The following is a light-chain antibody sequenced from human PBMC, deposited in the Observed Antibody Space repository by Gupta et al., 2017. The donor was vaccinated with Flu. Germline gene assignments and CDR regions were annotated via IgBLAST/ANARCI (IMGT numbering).Light chain of an antibody. V-gene: IGKV2-28*01. CDR1: QSLLQSNGYNY. CDR2: LAF. J-gene: IGKJ5*01. Sequence: DIVMTQSPLSLPVTPGEPASISCRSSQSLLQSNGYNYVDWYLQKPGQSPQLLIYLAFNRASGVPDRFSGSGSGTHFTLKISRVEAEDVGIYYCMQALQTITFDQGTRLEIK. CDR3: MQALQTIT.